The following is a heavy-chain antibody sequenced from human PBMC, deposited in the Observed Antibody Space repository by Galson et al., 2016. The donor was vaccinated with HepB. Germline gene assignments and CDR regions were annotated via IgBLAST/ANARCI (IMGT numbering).Heavy chain of an antibody. D-gene: IGHD3-3*01. CDR3: ARRITIFGVVPISMDGFDI. CDR2: IYPGDSET. V-gene: IGHV5-51*01. CDR1: GYSFTNYW. Sequence: QSGAEVKKPGESPNISCEGSGYSFTNYWIGWVRQMPGKGLEWMGIIYPGDSETRYRPSLQGQVTMSAGKSIPTAYLQWSSLKASDTAMYYCARRITIFGVVPISMDGFDIWGQGTMVTVSS. J-gene: IGHJ3*02.